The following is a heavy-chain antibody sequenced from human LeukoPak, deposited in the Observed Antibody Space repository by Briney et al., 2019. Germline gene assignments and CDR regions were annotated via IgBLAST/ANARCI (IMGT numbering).Heavy chain of an antibody. Sequence: PGGSLRLSCAASGFTFSSYAMSWVRQAPGKGLEWVSAISASGGSTYYADSVKGRFTISRDNSKNTLYLQMNSLRAEDTAVYYCAKPSFYYDSSGGNWFDPWGQGTLVTVSS. D-gene: IGHD3-22*01. CDR3: AKPSFYYDSSGGNWFDP. CDR2: ISASGGST. J-gene: IGHJ5*02. V-gene: IGHV3-23*01. CDR1: GFTFSSYA.